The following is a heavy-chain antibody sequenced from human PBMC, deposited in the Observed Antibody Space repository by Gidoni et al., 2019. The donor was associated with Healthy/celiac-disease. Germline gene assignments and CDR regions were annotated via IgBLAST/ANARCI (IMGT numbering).Heavy chain of an antibody. D-gene: IGHD6-13*01. CDR2: IFSNDEK. J-gene: IGHJ5*02. Sequence: QVTLKESGPVLVKPTETLTLTCTVSGFSLSNARMGVSWIRQPPGKALEWLAHIFSNDEKSYSKSLKSRLTISKDTSKSEVVLTMTNMDPVDTATYYCARLTEGYRGEQNWFDPWGQGTLVTVSS. CDR1: GFSLSNARMG. V-gene: IGHV2-26*01. CDR3: ARLTEGYRGEQNWFDP.